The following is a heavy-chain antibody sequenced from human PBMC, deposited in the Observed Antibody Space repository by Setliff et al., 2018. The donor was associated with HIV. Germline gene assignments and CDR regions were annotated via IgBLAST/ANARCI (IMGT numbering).Heavy chain of an antibody. CDR2: IYYSGST. CDR3: ARVPTNPDFYYYYMDV. J-gene: IGHJ6*03. CDR1: GYSITNNNY. Sequence: PSETLSLTCTVSGYSITNNNYWGWVRQPPGKGLEWIGYIYYSGSTYYNPSLKSRVTISVDTSKNQFSLKLSSVTAADTAVYYCARVPTNPDFYYYYMDVWGKGTTVTVSS. V-gene: IGHV4-28*03.